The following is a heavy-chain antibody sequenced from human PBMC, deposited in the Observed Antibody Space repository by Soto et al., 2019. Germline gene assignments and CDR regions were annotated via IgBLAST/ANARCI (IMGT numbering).Heavy chain of an antibody. D-gene: IGHD6-19*01. CDR2: ISYDGSNE. J-gene: IGHJ6*02. V-gene: IGHV3-30*18. CDR3: AKDLRSAWSTAPYYYYGMDV. CDR1: GFTFSTYG. Sequence: GGSLRLSCAVSGFTFSTYGMHWVRQAPGKGLEWVAVISYDGSNEYYADSVKGRFTVSRDNSKNTLYLHMNSLGTEDTAVYYCAKDLRSAWSTAPYYYYGMDVWGQGTTVTVSS.